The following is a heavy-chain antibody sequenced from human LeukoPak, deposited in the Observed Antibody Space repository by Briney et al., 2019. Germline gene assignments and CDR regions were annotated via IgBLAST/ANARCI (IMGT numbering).Heavy chain of an antibody. J-gene: IGHJ4*02. D-gene: IGHD3-22*01. CDR3: ARGDLYYYDSSGGDY. CDR2: ISTSSSYI. V-gene: IGHV3-21*01. Sequence: GGSLRLSCAASGFTVSSNYMSWVRQAPGKGLEWVSSISTSSSYIYYADSVKGRFTIPRDNARSSLYLQMNSLRAEDTAVYYCARGDLYYYDSSGGDYWGQGTLVTVSS. CDR1: GFTVSSNY.